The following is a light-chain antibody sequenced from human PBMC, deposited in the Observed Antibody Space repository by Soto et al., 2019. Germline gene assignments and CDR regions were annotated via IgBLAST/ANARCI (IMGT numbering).Light chain of an antibody. CDR1: QNVSSSY. CDR2: GTS. J-gene: IGKJ2*01. CDR3: QQYGSSMYT. V-gene: IGKV3-20*01. Sequence: ETVLTQSPGTLSLSPGERATLSCRASQNVSSSYLAWYQQKPGQAPRLLIYGTSRRATGIPVRFSGSGSGTDFTLTISRLEPEDFAVYYCQQYGSSMYTFGQGTKLEIK.